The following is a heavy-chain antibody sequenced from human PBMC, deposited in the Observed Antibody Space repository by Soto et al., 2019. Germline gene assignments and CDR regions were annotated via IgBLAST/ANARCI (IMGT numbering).Heavy chain of an antibody. J-gene: IGHJ6*02. CDR1: GGTFSSYA. Sequence: QVQLVQSGAEVKKPGSSVKVSCKASGGTFSSYAISWVRQAPGQGLEWMGGIIPIFGTANYAQKFQGRVTITGDEYKSTANMERSSLRYEDTAVYYCARVPRDSGSYYLAYYSCGMDVWGQGTTVTVSS. D-gene: IGHD1-26*01. CDR2: IIPIFGTA. V-gene: IGHV1-69*01. CDR3: ARVPRDSGSYYLAYYSCGMDV.